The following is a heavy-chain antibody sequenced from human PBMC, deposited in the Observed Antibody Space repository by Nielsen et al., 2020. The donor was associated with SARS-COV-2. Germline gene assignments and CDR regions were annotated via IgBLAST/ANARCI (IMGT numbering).Heavy chain of an antibody. Sequence: GGSLRLSCAASGFTFSIYAMTWVRQAPGKGLEWVSGISWNSGSIGYADSVKGRFTISRDNAKNSLYLQMNSLRAEDTALYYCAKIPADYGDAFDIWGQGTMVTVSS. CDR2: ISWNSGSI. V-gene: IGHV3-9*01. J-gene: IGHJ3*02. D-gene: IGHD4-17*01. CDR3: AKIPADYGDAFDI. CDR1: GFTFSIYA.